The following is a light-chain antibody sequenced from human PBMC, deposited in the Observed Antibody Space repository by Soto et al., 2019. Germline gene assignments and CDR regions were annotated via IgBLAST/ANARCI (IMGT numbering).Light chain of an antibody. V-gene: IGKV3-20*01. CDR1: QSLSNTY. J-gene: IGKJ1*01. Sequence: EIVLTQSPGTLSLSPGERATLSCRASQSLSNTYLAWYQQKPGQAPRLVIYGASSRAIGIPDRFSGSGSGTDFTLTISRLESEDFAVYYCHQYASTPLTFGQGTKVDIK. CDR2: GAS. CDR3: HQYASTPLT.